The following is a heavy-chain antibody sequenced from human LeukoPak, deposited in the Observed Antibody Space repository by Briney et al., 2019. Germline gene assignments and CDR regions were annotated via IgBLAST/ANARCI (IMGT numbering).Heavy chain of an antibody. CDR3: ARGAYGDYVPYYFDY. CDR2: ISTYNGNT. J-gene: IGHJ4*02. D-gene: IGHD4-17*01. CDR1: GYTFTNYA. Sequence: GASVKVSCKASGYTFTNYAMNWVRQAPGQGLEWMGWISTYNGNTNYAQKLQGRVTMTTDTSTSTAYMELRSLRSDDTAVYYCARGAYGDYVPYYFDYWGQGTLVTVSS. V-gene: IGHV1-18*01.